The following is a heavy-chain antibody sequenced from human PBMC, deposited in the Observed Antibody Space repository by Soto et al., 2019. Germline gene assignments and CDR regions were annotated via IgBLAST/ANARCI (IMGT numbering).Heavy chain of an antibody. D-gene: IGHD5-12*01. J-gene: IGHJ6*02. CDR2: SIPIFGTA. CDR3: ARGRGYSGDDHYYYFDMDA. CDR1: GGTFNNYP. V-gene: IGHV1-69*13. Sequence: SVKVSCKASGGTFNNYPITWVRQAPGEGLEWMGGSIPIFGTANYAQKFQGRVTISVDESTSTAYMELSSLRSEDTAVYYCARGRGYSGDDHYYYFDMDAWGQGTTVTVSS.